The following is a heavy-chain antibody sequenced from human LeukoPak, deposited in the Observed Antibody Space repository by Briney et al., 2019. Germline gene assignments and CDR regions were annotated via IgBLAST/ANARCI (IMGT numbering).Heavy chain of an antibody. CDR1: AYSISSGYY. Sequence: PSETLSLTCTVSAYSISSGYYWGWVRQPPGKGLEWIGSTFHSGNTYHNPSLKSRVTISVDTSKNQFSLKLSSVTAADTAVYYCARGRGYWGQGTLVTVSS. CDR3: ARGRGY. J-gene: IGHJ4*02. V-gene: IGHV4-38-2*02. CDR2: TFHSGNT.